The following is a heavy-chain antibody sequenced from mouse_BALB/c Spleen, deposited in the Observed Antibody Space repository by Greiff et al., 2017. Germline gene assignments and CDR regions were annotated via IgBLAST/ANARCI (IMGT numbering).Heavy chain of an antibody. D-gene: IGHD1-1*01. CDR3: ARGGSSSWFAY. CDR2: INPSNGRT. J-gene: IGHJ3*01. V-gene: IGHV1S81*02. CDR1: GYTFTSYW. Sequence: QVQLQQPGAELVKPGASVKLSCKASGYTFTSYWMHWVKQRPGQGLEWIGEINPSNGRTNYNEKFKSKATLTVDKSSSTAYMQLSSLTSEGSAVYYCARGGSSSWFAYWGQGTLVTVSA.